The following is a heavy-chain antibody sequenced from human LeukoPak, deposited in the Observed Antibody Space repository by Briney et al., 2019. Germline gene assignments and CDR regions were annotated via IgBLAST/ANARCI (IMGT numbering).Heavy chain of an antibody. CDR1: GITFSRYW. V-gene: IGHV3-7*01. CDR2: IKQDGSEK. Sequence: GGSLRLSCAASGITFSRYWMTWVRQAPGKGPEWVATIKQDGSEKYCVDSVKGRFTISRDNTKNSLYLQVNTLRAEDTAVYYCARGGQSSSWFWIDWGQGTQVTVSS. J-gene: IGHJ4*02. D-gene: IGHD6-19*01. CDR3: ARGGQSSSWFWID.